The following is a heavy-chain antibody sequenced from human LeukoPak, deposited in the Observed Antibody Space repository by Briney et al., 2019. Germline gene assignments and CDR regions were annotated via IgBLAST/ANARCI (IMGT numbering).Heavy chain of an antibody. D-gene: IGHD6-13*01. Sequence: ASVTVSCTASGYTFTGYYMHWVRQAPGQGLEWMGRINPNSGGTNYEQKFQGRVTMTRDTSISTAYMELSRLRSDDTAVYYCAASRYSSSRAWFDPWGQGTLVTVSS. J-gene: IGHJ5*02. CDR3: AASRYSSSRAWFDP. CDR2: INPNSGGT. V-gene: IGHV1-2*06. CDR1: GYTFTGYY.